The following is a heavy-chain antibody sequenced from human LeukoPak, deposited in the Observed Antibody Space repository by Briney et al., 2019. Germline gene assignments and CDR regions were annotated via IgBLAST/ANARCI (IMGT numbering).Heavy chain of an antibody. CDR3: ARYDCSGGSCYDYYYGMDV. CDR1: GCTFSSYS. CDR2: ISSSSSYI. V-gene: IGHV3-21*01. Sequence: GGSLRLSCAASGCTFSSYSMNWVRQAPGKRLEWVSSISSSSSYIYYADSVKGRFTISRDNAKNSLYLQMNSLRAEDTAVYYCARYDCSGGSCYDYYYGMDVWGQGTTVTVSS. D-gene: IGHD2-15*01. J-gene: IGHJ6*02.